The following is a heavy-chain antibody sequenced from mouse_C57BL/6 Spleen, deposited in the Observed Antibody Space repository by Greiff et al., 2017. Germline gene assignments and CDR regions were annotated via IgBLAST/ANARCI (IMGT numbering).Heavy chain of an antibody. CDR1: GYTFTSYG. V-gene: IGHV1-81*01. Sequence: VQRVESGAELARPGASVKLSCKASGYTFTSYGISWVKQRTGQGLEWIGEIYPRSGNTYYNEKFKGKATLTADKSSSTAYMELRSLTSEDSAVYFCARARDSYYAMDYWGQGTSVTVSS. CDR2: IYPRSGNT. D-gene: IGHD3-3*01. J-gene: IGHJ4*01. CDR3: ARARDSYYAMDY.